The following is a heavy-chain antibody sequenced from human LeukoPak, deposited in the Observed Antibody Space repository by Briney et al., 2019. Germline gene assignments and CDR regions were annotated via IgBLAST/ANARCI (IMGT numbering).Heavy chain of an antibody. J-gene: IGHJ4*02. CDR3: ARGGAARNFDY. Sequence: GGSLRLSCAASGFTVSSNYMSWVRQAPGKGLEWVSVIYSDGSTYYADSVKGRFTISRDNSKNTLYLQMSSLRAEDTAVYYCARGGAARNFDYWGQGTLVTVSS. CDR1: GFTVSSNY. CDR2: IYSDGST. V-gene: IGHV3-53*01. D-gene: IGHD6-6*01.